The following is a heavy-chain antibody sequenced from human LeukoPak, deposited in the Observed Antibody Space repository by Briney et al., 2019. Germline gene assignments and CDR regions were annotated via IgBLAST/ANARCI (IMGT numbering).Heavy chain of an antibody. D-gene: IGHD4-17*01. Sequence: SETLSLTCTVSGGSISSSSYYWGWIRQPPGKGLDWIGSIYYSGSTYYNPSLKSRVTISVDTSKNQFSLKLSSVTAADTAVYYCATLDYGDYDPFDYWGQGTLVTVSS. CDR3: ATLDYGDYDPFDY. J-gene: IGHJ4*02. CDR1: GGSISSSSYY. V-gene: IGHV4-39*01. CDR2: IYYSGST.